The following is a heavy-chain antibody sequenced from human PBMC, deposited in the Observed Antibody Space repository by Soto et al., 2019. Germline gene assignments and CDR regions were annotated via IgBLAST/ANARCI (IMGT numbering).Heavy chain of an antibody. Sequence: GESLKISCEGSGFTFSRYSMNWVRQAPGKGLEWVASISSSSTYIYYGDSVKGRFTISRDNAKNSLYLQMNSLRAEDTAVYYCARVDYYERGYFDYWGQGALVTVSS. D-gene: IGHD3-22*01. CDR3: ARVDYYERGYFDY. CDR1: GFTFSRYS. CDR2: ISSSSTYI. J-gene: IGHJ4*02. V-gene: IGHV3-21*01.